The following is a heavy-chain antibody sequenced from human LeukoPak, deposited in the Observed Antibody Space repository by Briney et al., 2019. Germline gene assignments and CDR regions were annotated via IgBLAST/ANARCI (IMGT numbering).Heavy chain of an antibody. J-gene: IGHJ4*02. D-gene: IGHD4-17*01. CDR3: AKGGASVTRYVDY. V-gene: IGHV3-30*18. CDR2: MSNSGENT. Sequence: GWSLRLSCAASGFTFSSYSTQWVRQTPGKGLEWVGIMSNSGENTFYGEAVKGRFTISRDNSQNTLYLQMNSLRPEDTAVYYCAKGGASVTRYVDYWGQGTLVTVSS. CDR1: GFTFSSYS.